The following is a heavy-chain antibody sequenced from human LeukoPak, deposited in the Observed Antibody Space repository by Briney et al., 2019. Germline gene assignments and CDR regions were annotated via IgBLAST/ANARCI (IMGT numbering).Heavy chain of an antibody. Sequence: GSLRLSCAASGFTFSSYSMNWVRQAPGKGLEWVSSISSSSSYIYYADSVKGRFTISRDNAKNSLYLQMNSLRAEDTAVYYCARDLNPYCSGGSCYPDYWGQGTLVTVSS. CDR1: GFTFSSYS. CDR2: ISSSSSYI. V-gene: IGHV3-21*01. D-gene: IGHD2-15*01. CDR3: ARDLNPYCSGGSCYPDY. J-gene: IGHJ4*02.